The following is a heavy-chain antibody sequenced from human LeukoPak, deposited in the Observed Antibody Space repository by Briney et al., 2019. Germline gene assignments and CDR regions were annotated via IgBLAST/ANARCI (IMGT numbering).Heavy chain of an antibody. Sequence: ASVKVSCKASGYTFTGYYIHWVRQAPGQGLEWMGWIIANSGGTNYTQKFQGSVTMTRDTSISTAYMELGRLRSDDTAVYYCAKSMAGNYYFDHWGQGTLVTVSS. V-gene: IGHV1-2*02. CDR2: IIANSGGT. D-gene: IGHD5-24*01. CDR1: GYTFTGYY. CDR3: AKSMAGNYYFDH. J-gene: IGHJ4*02.